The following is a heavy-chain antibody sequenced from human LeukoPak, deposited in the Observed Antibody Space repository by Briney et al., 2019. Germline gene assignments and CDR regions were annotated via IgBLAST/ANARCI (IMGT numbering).Heavy chain of an antibody. D-gene: IGHD4-17*01. CDR3: ARGPTVTTPYYYGMDV. J-gene: IGHJ6*02. Sequence: SQTLSLTCAVSGGSISSGGYSWRWIRQPPGKGLEWIGYIYHSGSTYYNPSLKSRVTISVDRSKNQFSLKLSSVTAADTAVYYCARGPTVTTPYYYGMDVWGQGTTVTVSS. CDR2: IYHSGST. CDR1: GGSISSGGYS. V-gene: IGHV4-30-2*01.